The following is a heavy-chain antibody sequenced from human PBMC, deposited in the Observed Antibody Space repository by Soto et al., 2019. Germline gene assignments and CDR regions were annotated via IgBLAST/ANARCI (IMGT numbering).Heavy chain of an antibody. D-gene: IGHD3-10*01. CDR3: ARGITMVRGDLVMEYCYYMDV. CDR2: ISAYNGNT. Sequence: GAPVKPSCKDCGYTFTSNGISWVRQAPKQGLEWMGWISAYNGNTNYAQKLQGRVTMTTDTSTSTAYMELRSLRSDDTAVYYCARGITMVRGDLVMEYCYYMDVWGKGTTVTVSS. CDR1: GYTFTSNG. V-gene: IGHV1-18*01. J-gene: IGHJ6*03.